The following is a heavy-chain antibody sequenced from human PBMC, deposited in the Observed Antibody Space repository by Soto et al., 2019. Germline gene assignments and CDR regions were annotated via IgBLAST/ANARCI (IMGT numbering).Heavy chain of an antibody. CDR1: CTPLDSGNYY. J-gene: IGHJ5*02. Sequence: PLAVTGSGSCTPLDSGNYYWSWIRQVPGKGLEWIGHIYVTGAVDYNPSLRDRITISQDTSERQFSLNLRLVTAADTAVYYCARLRIATNNYKWFDAWGQGTLVTSS. CDR2: IYVTGAV. V-gene: IGHV4-31*02. D-gene: IGHD2-21*01. CDR3: ARLRIATNNYKWFDA.